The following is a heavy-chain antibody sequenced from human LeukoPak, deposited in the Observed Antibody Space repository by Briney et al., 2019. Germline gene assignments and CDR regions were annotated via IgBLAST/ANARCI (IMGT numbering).Heavy chain of an antibody. CDR2: FSYSGST. CDR1: GASVSSYY. D-gene: IGHD5-12*01. Sequence: SETLSLTCTVSGASVSSYYWSWIRQPPGKGPEWIGYFSYSGSTNYNSSLKSRVTISVDTSKSQFSLNLSSVTAADTAVYYCARGPLDSGYTYFDYWGQGTLVSVAS. V-gene: IGHV4-59*02. CDR3: ARGPLDSGYTYFDY. J-gene: IGHJ4*02.